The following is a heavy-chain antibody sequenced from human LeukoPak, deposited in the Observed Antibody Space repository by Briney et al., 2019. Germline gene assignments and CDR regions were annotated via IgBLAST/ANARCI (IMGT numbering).Heavy chain of an antibody. CDR2: TYYRSKWYN. CDR3: AREAYNSGWYAD. CDR1: GGSVSSNSAA. J-gene: IGHJ4*02. D-gene: IGHD6-19*01. Sequence: SQTLSLTRAISGGSVSSNSAAWNWIRQSPSRGLERLGRTYYRSKWYNDYAVSVKSRITINPDTSKNQFSLQMNSVTPEDTAVYYCAREAYNSGWYADWGQGTLVTVSS. V-gene: IGHV6-1*01.